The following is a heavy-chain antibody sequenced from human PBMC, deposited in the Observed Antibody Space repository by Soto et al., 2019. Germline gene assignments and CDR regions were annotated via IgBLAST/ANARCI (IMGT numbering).Heavy chain of an antibody. CDR1: GDSISSSSYY. CDR2: IYYSGST. Sequence: PSETLSLTCTVSGDSISSSSYYWGWIRQPPGKGLEWIGTIYYSGSTYYNPSLKSRVTISVDTSKNQFSLKLSSVTAADTAVYYCARQGGLATPFDYWGQGTLVTVSS. J-gene: IGHJ4*02. D-gene: IGHD6-13*01. V-gene: IGHV4-39*01. CDR3: ARQGGLATPFDY.